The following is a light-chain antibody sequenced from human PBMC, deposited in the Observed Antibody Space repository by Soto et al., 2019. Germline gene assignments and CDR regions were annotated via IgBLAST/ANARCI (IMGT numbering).Light chain of an antibody. CDR1: QSVSSN. J-gene: IGKJ1*01. Sequence: EIVMTQSPATLSVSPGERATLSCRASQSVSSNLAWYQQKPGQAPRLLIYGASTRATGIQARFSGSGSGTEFTLTISSLQSEDFAVYYCQQYGSSTGTFGQGTKVDIK. CDR3: QQYGSSTGT. CDR2: GAS. V-gene: IGKV3-15*01.